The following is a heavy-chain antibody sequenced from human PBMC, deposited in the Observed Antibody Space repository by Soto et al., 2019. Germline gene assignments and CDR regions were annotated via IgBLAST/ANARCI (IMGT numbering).Heavy chain of an antibody. CDR3: ARWGSSGSGAYYFDY. J-gene: IGHJ4*02. D-gene: IGHD6-19*01. CDR1: GFTFGDYA. CDR2: IRSKAYGGTT. V-gene: IGHV3-49*04. Sequence: GSLRLSCTASGFTFGDYAMSWVRQAPGKGLEWVGFIRSKAYGGTTEYAASVKGRFTISRDDSKSIAYLQMNSLKTEDTAVYYCARWGSSGSGAYYFDYWGQGTLVTVSS.